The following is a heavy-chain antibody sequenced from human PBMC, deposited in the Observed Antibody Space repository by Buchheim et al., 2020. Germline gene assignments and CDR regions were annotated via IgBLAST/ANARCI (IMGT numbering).Heavy chain of an antibody. V-gene: IGHV4-34*01. J-gene: IGHJ4*02. D-gene: IGHD2-15*01. CDR1: GGSFSGYY. CDR2: INHSGST. Sequence: QVQLQQWGAGLLKPSETLSLTCAVYGGSFSGYYWSWIRQPPGKGLEWIGEINHSGSTNYNLSLKSRVTISVDTSKNQFSLKLSSVTAADTAVYYCARGWYCSGGSCYSARGRSFDYWGQGTL. CDR3: ARGWYCSGGSCYSARGRSFDY.